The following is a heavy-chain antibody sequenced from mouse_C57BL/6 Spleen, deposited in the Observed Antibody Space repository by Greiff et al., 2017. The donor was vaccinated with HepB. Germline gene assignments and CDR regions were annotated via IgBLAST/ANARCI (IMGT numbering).Heavy chain of an antibody. CDR2: FYPGSGSI. J-gene: IGHJ4*01. V-gene: IGHV1-62-2*01. CDR1: GYTFTEYT. CDR3: ARHGYLRGAMDY. Sequence: VKLMESGAELVKPGASVKLSCKASGYTFTEYTIHWVKQRSGQGLEWIGWFYPGSGSIKYNEKFKDKATLTADKSSSTVYMELSRLTSEDSAVYCCARHGYLRGAMDYWGQGTSVTVSS. D-gene: IGHD5-5*01.